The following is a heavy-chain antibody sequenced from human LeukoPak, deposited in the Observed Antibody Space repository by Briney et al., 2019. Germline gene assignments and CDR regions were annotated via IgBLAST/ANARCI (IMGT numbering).Heavy chain of an antibody. V-gene: IGHV4-4*07. Sequence: SETLSLTCTVSGGSLSSYYWSWIRQPAGKGLEWIGRISLSDSTNYNPSLKSRVTMSVDTSKNQFSLKLSSVTAADTAVYYCARLRRDGRDWYADDCWGQGTLVTVSS. CDR1: GGSLSSYY. J-gene: IGHJ4*02. D-gene: IGHD6-19*01. CDR3: ARLRRDGRDWYADDC. CDR2: ISLSDST.